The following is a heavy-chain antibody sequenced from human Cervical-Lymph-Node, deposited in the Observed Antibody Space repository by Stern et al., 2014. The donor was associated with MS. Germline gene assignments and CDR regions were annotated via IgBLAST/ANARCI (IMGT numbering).Heavy chain of an antibody. V-gene: IGHV1-69*06. Sequence: VQLVESGAEVKKPGSSVTVSCKASGDTFTDYAISWVRQAPGQGPEWMGGITPIFNSADYAQKFQGRLTITADKSTSTAYLELSSLTSEDTAVYYCAREVGSLAMDVWGQGTTVIVSS. CDR3: AREVGSLAMDV. J-gene: IGHJ6*01. CDR1: GDTFTDYA. CDR2: ITPIFNSA. D-gene: IGHD1-1*01.